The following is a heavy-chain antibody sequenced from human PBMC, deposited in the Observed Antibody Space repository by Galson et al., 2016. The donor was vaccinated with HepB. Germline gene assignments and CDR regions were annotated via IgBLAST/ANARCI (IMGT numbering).Heavy chain of an antibody. J-gene: IGHJ3*01. V-gene: IGHV4-38-2*02. D-gene: IGHD3-22*01. CDR3: ARDYDGGGYGAFDV. Sequence: SETLSLTCTVSGDPFSSSRYWGWIRQPPGKGLEWIGSVDHSGNPYYNPSLKSRLSISVDTSRNQFSLKLRSVTAADTAVYHCARDYDGGGYGAFDVWGQGTKITVSS. CDR2: VDHSGNP. CDR1: GDPFSSSRY.